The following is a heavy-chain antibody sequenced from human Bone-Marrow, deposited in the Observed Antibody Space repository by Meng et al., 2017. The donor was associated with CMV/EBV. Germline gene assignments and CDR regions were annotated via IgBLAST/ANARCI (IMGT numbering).Heavy chain of an antibody. D-gene: IGHD6-19*01. Sequence: ASVKVSCKASGYIFTKYGVNWMRQAPGQGHEWMGWISAYNCDTMYAPKVQGRVTMTTDTSTSTAYMELRGLRSDDTAVYYCARDAGTIAVSGIGDYWGQGTLVTVSS. CDR1: GYIFTKYG. CDR2: ISAYNCDT. CDR3: ARDAGTIAVSGIGDY. J-gene: IGHJ4*02. V-gene: IGHV1-18*01.